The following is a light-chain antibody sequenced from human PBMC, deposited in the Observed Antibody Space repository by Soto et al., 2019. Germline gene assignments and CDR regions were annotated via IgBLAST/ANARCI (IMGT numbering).Light chain of an antibody. CDR2: KAS. J-gene: IGKJ1*01. CDR1: QTISSW. V-gene: IGKV1-5*03. Sequence: DIQMTQSPSTLSGSVGDSVTITCRASQTISSWLAWYQQKTGKDTKILIYKASTLKSGVPSRFSGSGSGTEFTLTISSLQPDEFATYYCQHYNSYSEAFGQGTKVDIK. CDR3: QHYNSYSEA.